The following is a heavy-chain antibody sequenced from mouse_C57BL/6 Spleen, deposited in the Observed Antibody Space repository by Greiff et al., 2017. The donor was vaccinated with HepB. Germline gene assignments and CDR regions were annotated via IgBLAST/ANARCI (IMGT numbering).Heavy chain of an antibody. V-gene: IGHV5-9-1*02. J-gene: IGHJ1*03. D-gene: IGHD2-3*01. CDR2: ISSGGDYI. Sequence: EVKVVESGEGLVKPGGSLKLSCAASGFTFSSYAMSWVRQTPEKRLEWVAYISSGGDYIYYADTVKVRFTISRDNARNTLYLQISSLKSEDTAMYYCTRGNDGYLWYFDVWGTGTTVTVSS. CDR1: GFTFSSYA. CDR3: TRGNDGYLWYFDV.